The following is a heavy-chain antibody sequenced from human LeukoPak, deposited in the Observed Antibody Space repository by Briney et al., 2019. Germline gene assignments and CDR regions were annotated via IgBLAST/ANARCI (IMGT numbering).Heavy chain of an antibody. Sequence: GSLRLSCAASGFTFSSYSMNWVRQAPGKGLEWVSSISSSSSYIYYADSVKGRFTISRDNAKNSLYLQMNSLRAEDTAVYYCARGSEYGSGSPAWFDPWGQGTLVTVSS. J-gene: IGHJ5*02. D-gene: IGHD3-10*01. CDR3: ARGSEYGSGSPAWFDP. CDR1: GFTFSSYS. CDR2: ISSSSSYI. V-gene: IGHV3-21*01.